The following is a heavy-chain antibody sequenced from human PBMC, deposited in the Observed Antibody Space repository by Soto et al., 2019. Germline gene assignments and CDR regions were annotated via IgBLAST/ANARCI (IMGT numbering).Heavy chain of an antibody. CDR1: VCSNIGSRCY. J-gene: IGHJ6*02. D-gene: IGHD3-10*01. CDR3: ARDRYFYASGRSYGLDV. CDR2: IKYSGTT. Sequence: PETVWLTCTFAVCSNIGSRCYWGWMRHPSGNGLEWIASIKYSGTTFYNPSLKSRVTLSVDTSKNQFALKLSSVTAAETAVYFCARDRYFYASGRSYGLDVWGQGTTVTVSS. V-gene: IGHV4-39*02.